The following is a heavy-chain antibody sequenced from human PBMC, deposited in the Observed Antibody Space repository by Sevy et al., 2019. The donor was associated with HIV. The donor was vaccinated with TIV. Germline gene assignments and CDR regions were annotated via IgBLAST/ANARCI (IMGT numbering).Heavy chain of an antibody. V-gene: IGHV4-59*01. J-gene: IGHJ6*02. Sequence: SETLSLTCTVSGGSISSYYWSCIRQPPGKGLEWIGYIYYSGSTNYNPSLKSRVTISVDTSKNQFSLKLSSVTAADTAMYYCARGDSSSWYGAGYGMDVWGQGTTVTVSS. D-gene: IGHD6-13*01. CDR3: ARGDSSSWYGAGYGMDV. CDR1: GGSISSYY. CDR2: IYYSGST.